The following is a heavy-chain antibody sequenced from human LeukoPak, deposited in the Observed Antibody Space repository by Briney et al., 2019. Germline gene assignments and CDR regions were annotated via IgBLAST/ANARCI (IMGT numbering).Heavy chain of an antibody. D-gene: IGHD5-24*01. CDR3: ARSDGYNYDGAD. CDR2: INPNSGGT. V-gene: IGHV1-2*02. CDR1: GYTFTGYY. J-gene: IGHJ4*02. Sequence: ASVKVSCKASGYTFTGYYMYWVRQAPGQGLEWMGWINPNSGGTNYAQKFQGRVTMTRDTSISTAYMELSRLRSDDTAVYYCARSDGYNYDGADWGQGTLVTVSS.